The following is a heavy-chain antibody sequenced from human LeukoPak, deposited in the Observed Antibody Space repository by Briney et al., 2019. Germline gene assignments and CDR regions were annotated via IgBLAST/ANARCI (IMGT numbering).Heavy chain of an antibody. D-gene: IGHD5/OR15-5a*01. CDR2: IIPIFGTA. Sequence: EASVKVSCTASGGTFSSYAISWVRQAPGQGLEWMGGIIPIFGTANYAQKFQGRVTITTDESTSTAYMELSSLRSEDTAVYYCARARSLRRNYYYMDVWGKGTTVTVSS. V-gene: IGHV1-69*05. J-gene: IGHJ6*03. CDR1: GGTFSSYA. CDR3: ARARSLRRNYYYMDV.